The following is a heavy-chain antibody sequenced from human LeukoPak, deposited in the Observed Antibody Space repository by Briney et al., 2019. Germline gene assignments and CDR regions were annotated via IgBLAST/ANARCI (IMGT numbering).Heavy chain of an antibody. CDR3: ARGVSSSWSYFYYYMDV. CDR1: GYTFSKYY. D-gene: IGHD6-13*01. CDR2: INPSGGST. V-gene: IGHV1-46*01. Sequence: ASVKVSCKASGYTFSKYYIHWVRQAPGQGLEWMGIINPSGGSTRYAQKFQGRVTMTWDTSTSTVYMEVSSLRSDDTAVYYCARGVSSSWSYFYYYMDVWGKGTTVTVSS. J-gene: IGHJ6*03.